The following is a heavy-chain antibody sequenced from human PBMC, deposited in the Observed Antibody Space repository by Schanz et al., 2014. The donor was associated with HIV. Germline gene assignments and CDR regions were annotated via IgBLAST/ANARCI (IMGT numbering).Heavy chain of an antibody. CDR3: AKEWYYGSGSMDYGLDV. Sequence: VQLVESGGNLVHPGGSLRLSCAASGFTFRDSVVSWVRQAPGKGLEWIASISSTSTYRFYAGSVKGRFTLSRDNSENTVYLQMNSLRAEDTAVYYCAKEWYYGSGSMDYGLDVWGQGTTVTVSS. CDR1: GFTFRDSV. J-gene: IGHJ6*02. CDR2: ISSTSTYR. D-gene: IGHD3-10*01. V-gene: IGHV3-23*04.